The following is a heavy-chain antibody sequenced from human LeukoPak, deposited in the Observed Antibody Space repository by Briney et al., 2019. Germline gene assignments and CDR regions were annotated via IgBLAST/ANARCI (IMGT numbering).Heavy chain of an antibody. CDR2: IYSGGST. CDR1: GFTFSSYA. Sequence: GGSERLSCAASGFTFSSYAMHWVRQAPGKGLEWVSVIYSGGSTYYADSVKGRFTISRDNSKNTLYLQMNSLRAEDTAVYYCARDHGSGALDYWGQGTLVTVSS. J-gene: IGHJ4*02. V-gene: IGHV3-53*01. CDR3: ARDHGSGALDY. D-gene: IGHD6-25*01.